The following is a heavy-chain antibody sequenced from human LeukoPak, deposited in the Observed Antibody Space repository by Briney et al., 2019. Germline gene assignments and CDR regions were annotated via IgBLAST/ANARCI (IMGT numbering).Heavy chain of an antibody. Sequence: ASVKVFCKASGYTFTGYYIHWVRQAPGQGLEWMGRINPNSGGTNYAQRFQGRVTMTRDTSTSTVYMELSRLGSDDAAVYYCARGTSYTSGWWIYFDYWGQGTLVTVSS. CDR3: ARGTSYTSGWWIYFDY. D-gene: IGHD6-19*01. CDR1: GYTFTGYY. CDR2: INPNSGGT. V-gene: IGHV1-2*06. J-gene: IGHJ4*02.